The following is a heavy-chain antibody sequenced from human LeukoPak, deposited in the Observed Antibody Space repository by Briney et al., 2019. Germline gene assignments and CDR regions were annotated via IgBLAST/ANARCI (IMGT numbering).Heavy chain of an antibody. Sequence: ASVKVSCKASGYSFTNYYMHWVRQAPGQGLEWMGIINSSGGSTTYAQKFQGRVTMTRDMSTSTIYMGLSSLRSEDTAVYYCARAAYSSGPSPRNWFDPWGQGTLVTVSS. CDR3: ARAAYSSGPSPRNWFDP. D-gene: IGHD3-22*01. V-gene: IGHV1-46*01. J-gene: IGHJ5*02. CDR2: INSSGGST. CDR1: GYSFTNYY.